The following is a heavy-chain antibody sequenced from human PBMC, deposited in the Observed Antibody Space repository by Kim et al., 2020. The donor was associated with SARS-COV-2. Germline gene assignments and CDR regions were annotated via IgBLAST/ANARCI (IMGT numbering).Heavy chain of an antibody. J-gene: IGHJ6*02. V-gene: IGHV4-34*01. Sequence: SETLSLTCAVYGGSFSGYYWSWIRQPPGKGLEWIGEINHSGSTNYNPSLKSRVTISVDTSKNQFSLKLSSVTAADTAVYSCARHTRSAIYYYGMDVWGQGTTVTVSS. CDR1: GGSFSGYY. CDR3: ARHTRSAIYYYGMDV. D-gene: IGHD3-3*01. CDR2: INHSGST.